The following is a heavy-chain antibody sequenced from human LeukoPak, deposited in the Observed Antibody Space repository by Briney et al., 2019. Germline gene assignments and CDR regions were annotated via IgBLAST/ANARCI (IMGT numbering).Heavy chain of an antibody. V-gene: IGHV3-53*01. J-gene: IGHJ4*02. CDR3: ARGVREGSLDY. Sequence: GGSLRLSCAASGFTASSNYMSWVRQAPGKGLEWVSVIYSGGSTYYADSAKGRFTISRDNSKNTLYLQVKSLRVEDTAAYYCARGVREGSLDYWGQGTLVTVSS. CDR1: GFTASSNY. CDR2: IYSGGST. D-gene: IGHD5-24*01.